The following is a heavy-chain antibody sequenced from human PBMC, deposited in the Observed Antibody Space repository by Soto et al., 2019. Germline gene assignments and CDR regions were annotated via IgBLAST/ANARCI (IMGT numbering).Heavy chain of an antibody. CDR3: AKFSDIEVHGMGDWFDP. D-gene: IGHD6-19*01. CDR1: GFTFTSYG. Sequence: PGGSLRLSCTASGFTFTSYGMQWVRQAPGKGLEWVAIISYDGSNKLYADSVKGRFTISRDNSKNTVYLQMNSLRSEDTAMYYCAKFSDIEVHGMGDWFDPWGQGTLVTVSS. J-gene: IGHJ5*02. CDR2: ISYDGSNK. V-gene: IGHV3-30*18.